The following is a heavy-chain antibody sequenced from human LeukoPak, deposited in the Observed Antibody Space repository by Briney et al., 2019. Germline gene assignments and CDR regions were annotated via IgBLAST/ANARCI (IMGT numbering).Heavy chain of an antibody. D-gene: IGHD1-1*01. J-gene: IGHJ4*02. CDR3: TRVGIALTSPFDY. CDR2: MSSRGYPT. Sequence: GGSLRLSCLASGFTFSDYYMSWVRQAPGKGLEWISYMSSRGYPTYYAESVKGRFTISRDNAKNTLYLQMHNLRTDDTAVYFCTRVGIALTSPFDYWGLGTLVAVSS. V-gene: IGHV3-11*01. CDR1: GFTFSDYY.